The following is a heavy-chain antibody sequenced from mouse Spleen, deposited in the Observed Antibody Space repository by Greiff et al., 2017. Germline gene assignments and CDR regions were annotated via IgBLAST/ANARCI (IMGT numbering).Heavy chain of an antibody. CDR2: ISSGGSYT. V-gene: IGHV5-9-3*01. Sequence: EVQLVESGGGLVKPGGSLKLSCAASGFTFSSYAMSWVRQTPEKRLEWVATISSGGSYTYYPDSVKGRFTISRDNAKNTLYLQMSSLRSEDTAMYYCARLTGYAMDYWGQGTSVTVSS. CDR3: ARLTGYAMDY. J-gene: IGHJ4*01. CDR1: GFTFSSYA. D-gene: IGHD4-1*01.